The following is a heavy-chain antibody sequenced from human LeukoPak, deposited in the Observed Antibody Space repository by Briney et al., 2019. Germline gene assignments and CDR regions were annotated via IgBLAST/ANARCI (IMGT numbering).Heavy chain of an antibody. D-gene: IGHD4-23*01. Sequence: SETLSLTCAVYGGSFSVYYWSWIRQPPGKGLEWIGEINHSGSTYYNPSLKSRVTISVDRSKNQFSLKLSSVTAADTAVYYCARADYGGNSDYFDYWGQGTLVTVSS. V-gene: IGHV4-34*01. CDR2: INHSGST. CDR1: GGSFSVYY. J-gene: IGHJ4*02. CDR3: ARADYGGNSDYFDY.